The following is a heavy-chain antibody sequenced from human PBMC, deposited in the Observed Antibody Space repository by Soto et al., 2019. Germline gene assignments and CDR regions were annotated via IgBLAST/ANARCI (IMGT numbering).Heavy chain of an antibody. D-gene: IGHD6-13*01. CDR3: ARDSGYSSSWPFDY. CDR2: ISAYNGNT. V-gene: IGHV1-18*01. J-gene: IGHJ4*02. Sequence: ASVKVSCKASGYRYTSYGISWVRQAPGQGLEWMGWISAYNGNTNYAQKLQGRVTMTTDTSTSTAYMELRSLRSDDTAVYYCARDSGYSSSWPFDYWGQGTLVTVSS. CDR1: GYRYTSYG.